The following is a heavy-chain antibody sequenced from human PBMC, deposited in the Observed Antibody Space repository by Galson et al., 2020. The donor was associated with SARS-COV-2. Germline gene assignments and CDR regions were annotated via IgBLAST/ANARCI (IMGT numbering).Heavy chain of an antibody. V-gene: IGHV3-7*01. J-gene: IGHJ6*02. CDR2: IKQDGSEK. D-gene: IGHD4-17*01. CDR1: GFTFSSYW. CDR3: ARDLCGTTVTDYCYYYGMDV. Sequence: GGSLRLSCAASGFTFSSYWMSWVRQAPGKGLEWVANIKQDGSEKYYVDSVKGRFTISRDNAKNSLYLQMNSLRAEDTAVYYCARDLCGTTVTDYCYYYGMDVWGQGTTVTVSS.